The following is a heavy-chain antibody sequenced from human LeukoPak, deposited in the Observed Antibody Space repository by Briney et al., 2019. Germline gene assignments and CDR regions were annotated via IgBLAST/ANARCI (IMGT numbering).Heavy chain of an antibody. CDR2: IYSGGST. Sequence: GSLRLSCAASGFTVSSNYMSWVRQAPGKGLEWVSVIYSGGSTYYADSVKGRFTISRDNSKNTLYLQMNSLRAEDTAVYYCARERIAVAGTAIHYYYYMDVWGKGTTVTISS. J-gene: IGHJ6*03. CDR1: GFTVSSNY. CDR3: ARERIAVAGTAIHYYYYMDV. D-gene: IGHD6-19*01. V-gene: IGHV3-66*01.